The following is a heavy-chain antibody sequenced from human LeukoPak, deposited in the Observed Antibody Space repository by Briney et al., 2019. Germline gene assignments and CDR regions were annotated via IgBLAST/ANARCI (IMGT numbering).Heavy chain of an antibody. CDR3: ARGLAGRDAFDI. CDR2: VYYSGNT. CDR1: GGSISTFY. J-gene: IGHJ3*02. V-gene: IGHV4-59*01. D-gene: IGHD3-16*01. Sequence: SETLSLTCTVSGGSISTFYWNWIRQPPGKGLEWIGYVYYSGNTNYNPSLGSRVTISEDTSKNQFSLNLNSLTAADTAVYHCARGLAGRDAFDIWGQGTMVTVSS.